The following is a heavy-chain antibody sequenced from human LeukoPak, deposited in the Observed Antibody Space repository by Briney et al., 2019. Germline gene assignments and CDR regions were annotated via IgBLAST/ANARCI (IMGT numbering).Heavy chain of an antibody. Sequence: SETLSLTCAVYGGSFSGYYWSWVRQPPGKGLEWIGEINHSGSTNYNPSLKSRVTISVDTSKNQFSLKLSSVTAADTAVYYCARKGDVDTAMAGEFDYWGQGTLVTVSS. J-gene: IGHJ4*02. CDR1: GGSFSGYY. V-gene: IGHV4-34*01. D-gene: IGHD5-18*01. CDR3: ARKGDVDTAMAGEFDY. CDR2: INHSGST.